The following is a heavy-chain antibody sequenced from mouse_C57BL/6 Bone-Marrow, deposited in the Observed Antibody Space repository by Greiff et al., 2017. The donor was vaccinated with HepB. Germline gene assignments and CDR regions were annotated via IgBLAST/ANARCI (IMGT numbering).Heavy chain of an antibody. CDR3: ARDRCCCGSSYWYFDV. J-gene: IGHJ1*03. D-gene: IGHD1-1*01. CDR1: GFTFSSYA. Sequence: EVLLVESGGGLVKPGGSLKLSCAASGFTFSSYAMSWVRQTPEKRLEWVATISDGGSYTYYPDNVKGRFTISRDNAKNNLYLQMSHLKSEDTAMYDCARDRCCCGSSYWYFDVWGTGTTVTVSS. V-gene: IGHV5-4*01. CDR2: ISDGGSYT.